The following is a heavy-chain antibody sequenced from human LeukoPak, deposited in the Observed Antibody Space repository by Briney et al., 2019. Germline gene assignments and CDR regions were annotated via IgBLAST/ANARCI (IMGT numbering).Heavy chain of an antibody. J-gene: IGHJ4*02. V-gene: IGHV3-23*01. CDR2: ISGSGGST. CDR3: AKVGYCSGGSCYYPPSDFDY. D-gene: IGHD2-15*01. Sequence: GGSLRLSCAASGFTFSSYAMSWVRQAPGKGLEWVSAISGSGGSTYYADSVKGRFTISRDNSKNTLYLQMNSLRAEDTAVYYYAKVGYCSGGSCYYPPSDFDYWGQGTLVTVSS. CDR1: GFTFSSYA.